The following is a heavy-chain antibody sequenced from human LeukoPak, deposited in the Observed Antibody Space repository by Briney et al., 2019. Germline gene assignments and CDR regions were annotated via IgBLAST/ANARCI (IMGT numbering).Heavy chain of an antibody. CDR1: GYTFTSYD. CDR2: MNPNSGNT. J-gene: IGHJ3*02. Sequence: ASVKVSCKASGYTFTSYDINWVRQATGQGLEWMGWMNPNSGNTGYAQKFQGRVTMTRNTSISTAYMELSSLRSEDTAVYYCARPYSSSWHSDDAFDIWGQGTMVTVSS. CDR3: ARPYSSSWHSDDAFDI. V-gene: IGHV1-8*01. D-gene: IGHD6-13*01.